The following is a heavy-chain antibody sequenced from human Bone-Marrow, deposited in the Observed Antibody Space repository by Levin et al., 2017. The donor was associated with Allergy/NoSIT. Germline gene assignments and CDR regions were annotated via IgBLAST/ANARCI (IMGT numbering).Heavy chain of an antibody. CDR2: LTTDSET. CDR3: VRDPDLL. V-gene: IGHV3-69-1*01. J-gene: IGHJ4*02. Sequence: GGSLRLSCVASGFSFNFYDLHWVRQAPGKGLEWLSYLTTDSETHYADSVKGRFTISRDIAKTSVYLQLSSLRPEDTAMYYCVRDPDLLWGQGTLVTVSS. CDR1: GFSFNFYD.